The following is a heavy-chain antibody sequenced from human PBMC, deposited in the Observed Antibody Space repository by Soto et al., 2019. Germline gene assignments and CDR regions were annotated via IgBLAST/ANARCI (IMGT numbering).Heavy chain of an antibody. J-gene: IGHJ4*02. Sequence: GGSLRLSCAASGFTFSSYGMHWVRQAPGKGLEWVAVIWYDGSNKYYADSVKGRFTISRDNSKNTLYLQMNSLRAEDTAVYYCGRVPVLDYYDYIGGGGDFDYRGRGPLVTVAA. CDR1: GFTFSSYG. CDR3: GRVPVLDYYDYIGGGGDFDY. CDR2: IWYDGSNK. V-gene: IGHV3-33*01. D-gene: IGHD3-16*01.